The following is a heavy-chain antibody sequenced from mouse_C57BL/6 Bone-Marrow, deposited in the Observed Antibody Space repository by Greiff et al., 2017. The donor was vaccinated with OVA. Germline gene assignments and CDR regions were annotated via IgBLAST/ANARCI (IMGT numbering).Heavy chain of an antibody. CDR1: GFTFSDYG. CDR3: ARYYSNAMDY. CDR2: ISNLAYSI. V-gene: IGHV5-15*01. Sequence: EVMLVESGGGLVQPGGSLKLSCAASGFTFSDYGMAWVRQAPRKGPEWVAFISNLAYSIYYADTVTGRFTISRENAKNTLYLEMSSLRSEDTAMYYCARYYSNAMDYWGQGTSVTVSS. D-gene: IGHD2-5*01. J-gene: IGHJ4*01.